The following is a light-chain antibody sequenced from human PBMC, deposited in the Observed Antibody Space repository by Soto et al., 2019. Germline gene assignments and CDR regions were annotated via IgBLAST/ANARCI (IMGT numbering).Light chain of an antibody. V-gene: IGLV8-61*01. CDR2: STD. Sequence: QTVVTQEPSFSVSPGGTVTLTCGLSSGSVSTTYYPSWYQQTPGQAPRTLIYSTDTRSSGVPDRFSGSIVGNKAALTITGAQADDESDYYCVLYMGSGISVFGGGTKVTVL. CDR1: SGSVSTTYY. CDR3: VLYMGSGISV. J-gene: IGLJ2*01.